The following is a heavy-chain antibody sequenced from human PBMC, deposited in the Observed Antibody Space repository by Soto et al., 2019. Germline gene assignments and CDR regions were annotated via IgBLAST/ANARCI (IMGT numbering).Heavy chain of an antibody. CDR1: GFSLSGDGVG. CDR2: IYWDDDQ. CDR3: AHAYGGTSWPNDAFDL. J-gene: IGHJ3*01. V-gene: IGHV2-5*02. D-gene: IGHD2-21*01. Sequence: QITLKESGPTLVKPTQTLTLTCTVSGFSLSGDGVGVGWIRQPPGKALEWLALIYWDDDQRYSPSLKTRLTNTTDPSKTQVVLTMTNMDPVDTATYYCAHAYGGTSWPNDAFDLWGQGTVVTVSS.